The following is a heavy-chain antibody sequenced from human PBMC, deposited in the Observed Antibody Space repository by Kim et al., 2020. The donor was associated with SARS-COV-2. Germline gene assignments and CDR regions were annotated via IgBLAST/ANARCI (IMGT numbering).Heavy chain of an antibody. J-gene: IGHJ6*02. Sequence: LKSRVTITIDTAKNQCSLKLSSVTAADTAVYYCARDLNRTTGLGMDVWGQGTTVTVSS. D-gene: IGHD4-17*01. V-gene: IGHV4-39*07. CDR3: ARDLNRTTGLGMDV.